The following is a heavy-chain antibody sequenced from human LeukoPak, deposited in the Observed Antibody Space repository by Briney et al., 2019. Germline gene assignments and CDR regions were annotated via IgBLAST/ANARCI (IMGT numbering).Heavy chain of an antibody. CDR1: GGSISSGDYY. Sequence: PSETLSLTCTVSGGSISSGDYYWSWIRQPPGKGLKWIGYIYYSGSTYYNPSLKSRVTISVDTSKNQFSLKLSSVTAAGTAVYYCARIAVAIDYWGQGTLVTVSS. J-gene: IGHJ4*02. CDR2: IYYSGST. V-gene: IGHV4-30-4*08. CDR3: ARIAVAIDY. D-gene: IGHD6-19*01.